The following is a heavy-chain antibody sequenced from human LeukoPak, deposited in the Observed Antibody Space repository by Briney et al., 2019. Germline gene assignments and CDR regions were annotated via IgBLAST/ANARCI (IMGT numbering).Heavy chain of an antibody. V-gene: IGHV4-59*05. J-gene: IGHJ4*02. D-gene: IGHD5-24*01. Sequence: SETLSLTCTVSGGSISSYYWSWIRQPPGMGLEWIGSIHYRLPTFYNPLLKSRVTISVDTSKNQISLRLRSVTAADTAVYYCARHEEEDGYNAKTPDYWGQGTLVTVSS. CDR3: ARHEEEDGYNAKTPDY. CDR1: GGSISSYY. CDR2: IHYRLPT.